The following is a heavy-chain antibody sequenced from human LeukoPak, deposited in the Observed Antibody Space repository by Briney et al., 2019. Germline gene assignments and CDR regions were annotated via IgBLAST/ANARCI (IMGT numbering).Heavy chain of an antibody. CDR2: IYNSGST. J-gene: IGHJ4*02. Sequence: GGSLRLSCAASGFTVGYNYMTWVRQAPGKGLEWVAAIYNSGSTYYADSVKGRFTISRDNPKNTMYLQMNSLKGEDTAVYYCARRSNPPGRIDHWGQGTLVTVSS. CDR3: ARRSNPPGRIDH. D-gene: IGHD1-14*01. V-gene: IGHV3-66*04. CDR1: GFTVGYNY.